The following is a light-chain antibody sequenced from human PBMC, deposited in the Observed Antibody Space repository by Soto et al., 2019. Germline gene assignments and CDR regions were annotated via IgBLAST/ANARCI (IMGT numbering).Light chain of an antibody. Sequence: QPVLTQPPSVSGAPGQRVTISCTGSSSNIGTTYGVHWYQQLPGTAPKLLIYGNSNRPSGVPDRFSGSKSGTSASLAITGLQAEDEADYYCQSYDNSLSGSMVFGGGTKVTVL. J-gene: IGLJ2*01. CDR2: GNS. V-gene: IGLV1-40*01. CDR1: SSNIGTTYG. CDR3: QSYDNSLSGSMV.